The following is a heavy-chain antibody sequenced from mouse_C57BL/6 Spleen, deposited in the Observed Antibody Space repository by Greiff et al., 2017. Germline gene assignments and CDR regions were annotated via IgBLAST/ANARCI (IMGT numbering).Heavy chain of an antibody. CDR2: INPNNGGT. Sequence: EVQLQQSGPELVKPGASVKISCKASGYTFTDYYMNWVKQSHGKSLEWIGDINPNNGGTSYNQKFKGKATLTVDKSSSTAYMELRSLTSEDSAVYYCATYGSKSAWFADWGKGTLVTVSA. D-gene: IGHD1-1*01. CDR3: ATYGSKSAWFAD. CDR1: GYTFTDYY. J-gene: IGHJ3*01. V-gene: IGHV1-26*01.